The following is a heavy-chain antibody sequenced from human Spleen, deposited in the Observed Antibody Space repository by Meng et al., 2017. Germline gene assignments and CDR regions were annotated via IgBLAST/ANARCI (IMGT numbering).Heavy chain of an antibody. CDR2: IIPTLGTS. CDR3: ARGLTFCTTVSCQHMSYYFDF. Sequence: QVVLVASGGAVKEPGASVKVACEAYGGTFSTYAISWVRQVPGQGLEWMGGIIPTLGTSNYSQKFQGRVTITVDESTSTAYMDLRSLRSDDTAVYYCARGLTFCTTVSCQHMSYYFDFWGQGTLVTVSS. V-gene: IGHV1-69*01. J-gene: IGHJ4*02. CDR1: GGTFSTYA. D-gene: IGHD2-8*01.